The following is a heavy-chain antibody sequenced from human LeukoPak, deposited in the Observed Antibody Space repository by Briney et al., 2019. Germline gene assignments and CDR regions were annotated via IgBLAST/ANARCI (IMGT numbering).Heavy chain of an antibody. CDR3: ARGWGVDY. J-gene: IGHJ4*01. CDR2: INSDGSST. Sequence: GGSLRLSCLAPGFTLSSYWMNWVRQAPGKGLVWVSRINSDGSSTGYADSVEGRFTISRDNAKNTLYLQMNSLRAEDTAVYYCARGWGVDYWGQGTLVTVSS. V-gene: IGHV3-74*01. D-gene: IGHD3-16*01. CDR1: GFTLSSYW.